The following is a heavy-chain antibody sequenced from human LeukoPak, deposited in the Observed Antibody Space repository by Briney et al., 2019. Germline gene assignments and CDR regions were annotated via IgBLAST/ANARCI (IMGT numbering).Heavy chain of an antibody. CDR2: ISGSGGST. V-gene: IGHV3-23*01. CDR1: GFTFSSYA. Sequence: GGSLRLSCAASGFTFSSYAMSWVRQAPGEGLEWVSAISGSGGSTYYADSVKGRFTISRDKSKNALYLQMNSLRAEDTAVYYCAKAGYCSSTSCHQDAFDIWGQGTMVTISS. J-gene: IGHJ3*02. D-gene: IGHD2-2*01. CDR3: AKAGYCSSTSCHQDAFDI.